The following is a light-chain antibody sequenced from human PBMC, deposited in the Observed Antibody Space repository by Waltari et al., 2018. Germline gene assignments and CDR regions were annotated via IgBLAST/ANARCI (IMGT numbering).Light chain of an antibody. J-gene: IGLJ1*01. V-gene: IGLV2-11*01. CDR2: DVN. CDR3: CSYAGSYTYV. Sequence: QSALTQPPSVSGSPGQSVTIPCTGTRLDVGSYHFVSWYPPPPDKAPKPLIYDVNKRPSGVPDRFSGSKSGNTASLTISGLQGEDEADYYCCSYAGSYTYVFGTGTKVTAL. CDR1: RLDVGSYHF.